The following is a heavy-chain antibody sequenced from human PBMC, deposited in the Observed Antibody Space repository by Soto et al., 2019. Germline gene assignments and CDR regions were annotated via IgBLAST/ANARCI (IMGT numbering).Heavy chain of an antibody. Sequence: QMQLVQSGAEVKKTGSSVKVSCMASGYTFTYRYLHWVRQDPGKALEWMGCITPFNGNTNYAQKFQDRVTITRDRSMSTAYMELSSLRSEDTAMYYCADSSVYADAFDIWGQGTMVTVSS. V-gene: IGHV1-45*02. D-gene: IGHD2-15*01. CDR2: ITPFNGNT. CDR3: ADSSVYADAFDI. CDR1: GYTFTYRY. J-gene: IGHJ3*02.